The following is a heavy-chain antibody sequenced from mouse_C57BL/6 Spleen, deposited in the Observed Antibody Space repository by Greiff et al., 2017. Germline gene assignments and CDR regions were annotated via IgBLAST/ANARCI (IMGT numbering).Heavy chain of an antibody. CDR2: IDPSDSYT. CDR1: GYTFTSYW. CDR3: ARAGYYPYYAMDY. J-gene: IGHJ4*01. D-gene: IGHD2-3*01. Sequence: QVQLQQPGAELVKPGASVKLSCKASGYTFTSYWMQWVKQRPGQGLEWIGEIDPSDSYTNYNQKFKGKATLTVDTSSSTAYMQLSSLTSEDSAVYYCARAGYYPYYAMDYWGQGTSVTVSS. V-gene: IGHV1-50*01.